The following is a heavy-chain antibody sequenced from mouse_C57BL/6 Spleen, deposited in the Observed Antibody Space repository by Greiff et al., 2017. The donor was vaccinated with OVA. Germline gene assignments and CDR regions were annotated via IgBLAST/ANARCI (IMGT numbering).Heavy chain of an antibody. V-gene: IGHV1-82*01. Sequence: QVQLKQSGPELVKPGASVKISCKASGYAFSSSWMNWVKQRPGKGLEWIGRIYPGDGDTNYNGKFKGKATLTADKSSSTAYMQLSSLTSEDSAVYFCARWAVVYFDYWGQGTTLTVSS. CDR3: ARWAVVYFDY. CDR1: GYAFSSSW. CDR2: IYPGDGDT. J-gene: IGHJ2*01. D-gene: IGHD1-1*01.